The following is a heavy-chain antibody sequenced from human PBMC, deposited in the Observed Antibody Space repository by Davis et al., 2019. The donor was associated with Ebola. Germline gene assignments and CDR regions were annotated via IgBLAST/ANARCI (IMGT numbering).Heavy chain of an antibody. J-gene: IGHJ4*02. CDR3: ARRERWGQEDY. Sequence: AASVKVSCKASGYTFTSYDINWVRQATGQGLEWMGWMNPNSGNTGYAQKFQGRVTMTRNTSINTAYMELSSLRSEDTAVYYCARRERWGQEDYWGQGILVTVSS. CDR2: MNPNSGNT. CDR1: GYTFTSYD. D-gene: IGHD1-26*01. V-gene: IGHV1-8*01.